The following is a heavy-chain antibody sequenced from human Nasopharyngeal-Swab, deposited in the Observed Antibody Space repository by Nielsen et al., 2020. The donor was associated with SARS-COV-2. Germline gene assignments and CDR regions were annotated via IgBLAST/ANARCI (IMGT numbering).Heavy chain of an antibody. Sequence: GGSLRLSCAASGFTFSSYEMNWVRKAPGKGLEWVSYISSSGSTIYYADSVKVRFTIPRDNAKNPLYLQMNSLRAEDTAVYYCARVKARLLRGYFDYWGQGTLVTVSS. CDR1: GFTFSSYE. D-gene: IGHD3-10*01. V-gene: IGHV3-48*03. CDR2: ISSSGSTI. CDR3: ARVKARLLRGYFDY. J-gene: IGHJ4*02.